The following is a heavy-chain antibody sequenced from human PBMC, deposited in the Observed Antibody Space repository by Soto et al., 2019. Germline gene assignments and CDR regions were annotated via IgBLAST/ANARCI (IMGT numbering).Heavy chain of an antibody. CDR3: ATEVPLVSMSGPY. CDR1: GGSISSYY. CDR2: IYYTGNT. V-gene: IGHV4-59*06. Sequence: SETLSLTCTVSGGSISSYYWSWIRQPPGKGLEWIGYIYYTGNTYYNPSLKSRLAISVDTSKNQFSLKLTSVTAADTAIYYCATEVPLVSMSGPYWGPGTLVTVSS. D-gene: IGHD1-26*01. J-gene: IGHJ4*01.